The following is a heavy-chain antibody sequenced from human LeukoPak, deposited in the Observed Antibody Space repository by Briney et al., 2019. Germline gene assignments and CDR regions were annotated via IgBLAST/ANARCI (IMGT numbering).Heavy chain of an antibody. Sequence: SVKVSCKASGGTFSSYAISWVRQAPGQGLEWMGRIIPIFGTANYAQKFQGRVXITTDESTSTAYMELSSLRSEDTAVYYCAXXXXXXXXXXXXXQXXLVTVSS. V-gene: IGHV1-69*05. CDR2: IIPIFGTA. CDR3: AXXXXXXXXXXX. CDR1: GGTFSSYA. J-gene: IGHJ4*02.